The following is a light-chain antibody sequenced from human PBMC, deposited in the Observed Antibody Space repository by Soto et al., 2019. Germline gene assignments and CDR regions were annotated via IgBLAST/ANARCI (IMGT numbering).Light chain of an antibody. CDR1: SSDVGGYNY. Sequence: QSALTQPRSVSGSPGQSVTISCTGTSSDVGGYNYVSWYQQHPGKAPKLMIYDVSKRPSGVPDRFSGSKSGNTASLTISGLQAEYEADYYCFSYAGSYTYGFGTGTKLTVL. CDR2: DVS. J-gene: IGLJ1*01. V-gene: IGLV2-11*01. CDR3: FSYAGSYTYG.